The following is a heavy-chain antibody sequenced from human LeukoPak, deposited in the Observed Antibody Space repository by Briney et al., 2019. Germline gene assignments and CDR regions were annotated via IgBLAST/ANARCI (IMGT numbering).Heavy chain of an antibody. Sequence: SETLSLTCTVSGGSISSYYWSWIRQPPGKGLEWIGYIYYSGSTNYNPSLKSRVTISVDTSKNQFSLKLSSVTAADTAVYYCARARNYYDSSGYFYYYYYMDVWGKGTTVTVSS. CDR2: IYYSGST. CDR3: ARARNYYDSSGYFYYYYYMDV. V-gene: IGHV4-59*12. D-gene: IGHD3-22*01. J-gene: IGHJ6*03. CDR1: GGSISSYY.